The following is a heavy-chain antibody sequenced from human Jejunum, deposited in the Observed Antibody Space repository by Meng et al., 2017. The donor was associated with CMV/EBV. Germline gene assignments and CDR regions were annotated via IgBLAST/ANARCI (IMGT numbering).Heavy chain of an antibody. D-gene: IGHD4-11*01. CDR1: GYTFTDSG. CDR3: ARGSPLYSTYRNDF. V-gene: IGHV1-18*01. CDR2: ISASNGNT. J-gene: IGHJ4*02. Sequence: SGYTFTDSGISWLRQAPGQRLEWMAWISASNGNTHFAQKVPGRVTMTTDNSTSTVYMELRSLRSDDTAVYYCARGSPLYSTYRNDFWGQGTLVTVSS.